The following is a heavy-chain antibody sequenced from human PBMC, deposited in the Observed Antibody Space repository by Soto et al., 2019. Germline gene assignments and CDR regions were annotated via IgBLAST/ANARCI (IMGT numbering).Heavy chain of an antibody. Sequence: QVHLVQSGAEVKKPGASVKVSCKASGYTFTSYGISWVLQAPGQGLEWRGWISAYNGNTNYAQKLQGRVTMTTDTSTSTAYMELRSLRSDDTAVYYCAGERKTGTTHWFDPWGQGTLVIVSS. CDR2: ISAYNGNT. CDR3: AGERKTGTTHWFDP. J-gene: IGHJ5*02. V-gene: IGHV1-18*01. CDR1: GYTFTSYG. D-gene: IGHD1-1*01.